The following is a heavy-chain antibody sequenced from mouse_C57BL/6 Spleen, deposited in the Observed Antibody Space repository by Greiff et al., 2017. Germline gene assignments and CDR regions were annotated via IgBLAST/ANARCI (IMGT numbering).Heavy chain of an antibody. J-gene: IGHJ2*01. D-gene: IGHD2-3*01. V-gene: IGHV14-4*01. CDR2: IDPENGDT. CDR3: TNYDGYYDY. Sequence: VQLKQSGAELVRPGASVKLSCTASGFNIKDDYMHWVKQRPEQGLEWIGWIDPENGDTEYASKFQGKATITADTSSNTAYLQLSSLTSEDTAVYYCTNYDGYYDYWGQGTTLTVSS. CDR1: GFNIKDDY.